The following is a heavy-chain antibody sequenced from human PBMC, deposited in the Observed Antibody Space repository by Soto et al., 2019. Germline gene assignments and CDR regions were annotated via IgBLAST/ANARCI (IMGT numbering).Heavy chain of an antibody. J-gene: IGHJ4*02. CDR2: IYYSENT. CDR3: ATHPPYGPLDY. Sequence: SXTLYLTSTASGDSISSSSNHCGWNRQPPGKGLEWIGNIYYSENTYYNPSLKSRVTISVDTSKNQFSLRLTSVTAADTAVYYCATHPPYGPLDYWGQGTLVTVSS. D-gene: IGHD4-17*01. CDR1: GDSISSSSNH. V-gene: IGHV4-39*01.